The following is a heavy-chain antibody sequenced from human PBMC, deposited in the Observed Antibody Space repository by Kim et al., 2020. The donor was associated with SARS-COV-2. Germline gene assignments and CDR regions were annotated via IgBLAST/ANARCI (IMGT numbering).Heavy chain of an antibody. Sequence: NPPPKSRVTIAVDTPKNQFSLKLRSVTAADTAVYYCASLVVVAAGWFDPWGQGTLVTVSS. V-gene: IGHV4-39*07. D-gene: IGHD2-15*01. CDR3: ASLVVVAAGWFDP. J-gene: IGHJ5*02.